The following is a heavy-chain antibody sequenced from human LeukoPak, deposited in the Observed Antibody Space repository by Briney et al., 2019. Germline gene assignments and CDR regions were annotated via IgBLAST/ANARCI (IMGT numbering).Heavy chain of an antibody. CDR3: ARTPWRYGEIHFDY. CDR2: IYPGDSDT. J-gene: IGHJ4*02. Sequence: GESLKISCKGSGYIFTNYWIGWVRQMPGKGLEWMGIIYPGDSDTRYSPSFQGQVTISADKSISIAYLQWSSLKASDTAMYYCARTPWRYGEIHFDYWGQGTLVTVSS. CDR1: GYIFTNYW. V-gene: IGHV5-51*01. D-gene: IGHD4-17*01.